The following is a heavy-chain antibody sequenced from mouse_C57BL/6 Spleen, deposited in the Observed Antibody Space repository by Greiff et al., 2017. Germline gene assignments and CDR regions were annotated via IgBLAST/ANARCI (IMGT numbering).Heavy chain of an antibody. CDR2: IDPSDSET. CDR3: AKGSSGSAMDY. Sequence: VQLQQPGAELVRPGSSVKLSCKASGYTFTSYWMHWVKQRPIQGLEWIGNIDPSDSETHYNQKFKDKATLTVDKSSSTAYMQLSSLTSEDSAVYYCAKGSSGSAMDYWGQGTSVTVSS. D-gene: IGHD3-2*02. J-gene: IGHJ4*01. CDR1: GYTFTSYW. V-gene: IGHV1-52*01.